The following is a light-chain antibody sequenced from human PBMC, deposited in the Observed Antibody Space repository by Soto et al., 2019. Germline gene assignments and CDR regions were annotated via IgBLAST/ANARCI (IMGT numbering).Light chain of an antibody. CDR3: QQSYSTPRT. Sequence: VDRFTISCLASQSISSYLNWYQQKPGKAPKLLIYAASSLQSGVPSRFSGSGSGTDFTLTISSLQPEDFATYYCQQSYSTPRTFGQGTKVDIK. V-gene: IGKV1-39*01. J-gene: IGKJ1*01. CDR1: QSISSY. CDR2: AAS.